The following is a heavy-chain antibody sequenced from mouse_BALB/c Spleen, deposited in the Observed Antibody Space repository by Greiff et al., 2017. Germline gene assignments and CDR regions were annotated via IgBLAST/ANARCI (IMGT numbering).Heavy chain of an antibody. CDR3: ATSAYYGTNAMDY. V-gene: IGHV2-5-1*01. CDR2: IWRGGST. Sequence: QVQLQQSGPSLVQPSQSLSITCTVSGFSLTSYGVHWVRQSPGKGLEWLGVIWRGGSTDYNAAFMSRLSITKDNSKSQVFFKMNSLQADDTAIYYCATSAYYGTNAMDYWGQGTSVTVSS. CDR1: GFSLTSYG. J-gene: IGHJ4*01. D-gene: IGHD2-10*01.